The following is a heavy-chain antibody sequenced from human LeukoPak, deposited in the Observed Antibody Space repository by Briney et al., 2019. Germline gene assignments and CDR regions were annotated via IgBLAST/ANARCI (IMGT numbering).Heavy chain of an antibody. J-gene: IGHJ4*02. CDR1: GFTVSSNY. Sequence: GGSLRLSCAASGFTVSSNYMSWVRQAPGKGLEWVSVIYSGGSTYYADSVKGRFTISRDNSKNTLYLQMNSLRAEDTAVYYCARETSSGWYRYLDYWGQGTLVTVSS. D-gene: IGHD6-19*01. V-gene: IGHV3-53*01. CDR3: ARETSSGWYRYLDY. CDR2: IYSGGST.